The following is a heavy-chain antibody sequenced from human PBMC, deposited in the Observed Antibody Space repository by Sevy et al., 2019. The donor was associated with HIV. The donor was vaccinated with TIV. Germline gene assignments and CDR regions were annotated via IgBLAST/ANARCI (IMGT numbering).Heavy chain of an antibody. D-gene: IGHD3-22*01. CDR1: GYTLTQLS. Sequence: ASVKVSCKVSGYTLTQLSMHWVRQVPGKGLEWMGSFDPEDDETIYAQKFQGRFTMTEDTSTDTAYMEVSSLRSEDTAVYYCATTKDYYGNSGDPFDYWGQGTLVTASS. CDR2: FDPEDDET. V-gene: IGHV1-24*01. CDR3: ATTKDYYGNSGDPFDY. J-gene: IGHJ4*02.